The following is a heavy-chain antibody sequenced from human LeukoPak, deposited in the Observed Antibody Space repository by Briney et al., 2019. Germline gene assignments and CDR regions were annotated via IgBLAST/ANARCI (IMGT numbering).Heavy chain of an antibody. Sequence: SETLSLTCTVSGGSISNYYWNWIRQPPGKGLEWIGYIYYSGTTNYNPSLKSRVTISVDTSKNQFSLNLSSVTAADTAVYYCARGNSYYDSSDYFPWESFQHWGQGTLVTVSS. D-gene: IGHD3-22*01. CDR3: ARGNSYYDSSDYFPWESFQH. CDR2: IYYSGTT. CDR1: GGSISNYY. V-gene: IGHV4-59*01. J-gene: IGHJ1*01.